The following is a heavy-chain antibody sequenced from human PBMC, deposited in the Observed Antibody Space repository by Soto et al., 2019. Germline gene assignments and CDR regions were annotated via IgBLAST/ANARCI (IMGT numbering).Heavy chain of an antibody. CDR3: AREQFLAVAGHNWFDP. CDR1: GGSISSYY. V-gene: IGHV4-59*01. J-gene: IGHJ5*02. D-gene: IGHD6-19*01. Sequence: QVQLQESGPGLVKPSETLSLTCTVSGGSISSYYWSWIRQPPGKGLEWIGYIYYSGSTNYNPSLKSRVTISVDTSKNQFSLKLSSVTAADTAVYYCAREQFLAVAGHNWFDPWGQGTLVTVSS. CDR2: IYYSGST.